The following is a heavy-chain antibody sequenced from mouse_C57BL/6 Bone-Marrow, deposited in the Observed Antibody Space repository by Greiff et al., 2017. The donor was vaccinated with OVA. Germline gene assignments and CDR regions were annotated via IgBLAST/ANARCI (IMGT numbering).Heavy chain of an antibody. CDR2: IYPGSGNT. Sequence: VKLMESGAELVRPGASVKLSCKASGYTFTDYYINWVKQRPGQGLEWIARIYPGSGNTYYNEKFKGKATLTAEKSSSTAYMQLSSLTSEDSAVYFCAGGSPWYFDVWGTGTTVTVSS. J-gene: IGHJ1*03. CDR3: AGGSPWYFDV. V-gene: IGHV1-76*01. CDR1: GYTFTDYY.